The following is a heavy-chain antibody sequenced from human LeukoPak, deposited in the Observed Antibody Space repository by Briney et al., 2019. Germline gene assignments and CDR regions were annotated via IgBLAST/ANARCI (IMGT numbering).Heavy chain of an antibody. CDR3: ARSSITMVRGKSTFDY. CDR1: GYSISALAN. V-gene: IGHV4-38-2*02. CDR2: IYYSGST. J-gene: IGHJ4*02. Sequence: SETLSLTCTVSGYSISALANWGWIRQSPGKGLEWIGSIYYSGSTYYNPSLKSRVTISLDTSKNQFSLNLTSVTAADTAVYYCARSSITMVRGKSTFDYWGQGTLVTVSS. D-gene: IGHD3-10*01.